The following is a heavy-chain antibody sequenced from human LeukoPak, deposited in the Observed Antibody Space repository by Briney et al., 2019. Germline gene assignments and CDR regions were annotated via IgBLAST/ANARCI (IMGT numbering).Heavy chain of an antibody. V-gene: IGHV3-11*01. CDR1: GFTFSDYY. D-gene: IGHD6-19*01. CDR3: AKFTSGWFEDC. J-gene: IGHJ4*02. CDR2: ISSSGSTI. Sequence: SGGSQRLSCAASGFTFSDYYMSWIRQAPGKGLEWVSYISSSGSTIYYADSVKGRFTISRDNAKNSLYLQMNSLRAEDTALYYCAKFTSGWFEDCWGQGTLVTVSS.